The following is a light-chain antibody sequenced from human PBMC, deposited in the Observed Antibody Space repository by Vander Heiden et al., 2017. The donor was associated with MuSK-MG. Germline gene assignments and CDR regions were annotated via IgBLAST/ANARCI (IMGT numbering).Light chain of an antibody. J-gene: IGKJ4*01. Sequence: DIVMTQSPLSLPVTPGEPASISCRSSQSLLHSNGYNYLDWYLQKPGQSPQLLIYLGSNRASGVPDRFSGSGSGTDCTLKISRVEAEDVGVYYCRQALQTPLTFGGWTKVEIK. CDR2: LGS. CDR1: QSLLHSNGYNY. CDR3: RQALQTPLT. V-gene: IGKV2-28*01.